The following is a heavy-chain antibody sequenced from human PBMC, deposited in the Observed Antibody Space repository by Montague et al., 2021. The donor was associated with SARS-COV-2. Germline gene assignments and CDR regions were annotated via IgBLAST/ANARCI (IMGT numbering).Heavy chain of an antibody. D-gene: IGHD5-12*01. CDR1: GGSIRTSSYY. CDR2: IYYSGST. V-gene: IGHV4-39*07. J-gene: IGHJ4*02. CDR3: ARGPTNNIGMVATRLDX. Sequence: SETLSLTCTVSGGSIRTSSYYWGWIRQPPGKGLDWIGSIYYSGSTYYNPSLKSRVTISVDTSNNQFSLKLTSVTAADTAVYYCARGPTNNIGMVATRLDXWGQGTLVTVSS.